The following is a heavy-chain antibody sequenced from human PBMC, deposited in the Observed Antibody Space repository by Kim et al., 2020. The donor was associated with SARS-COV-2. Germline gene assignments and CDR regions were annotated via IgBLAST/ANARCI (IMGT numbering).Heavy chain of an antibody. CDR3: ARNIGKTQYYYGMDV. CDR1: GFSLSTSGMC. Sequence: SGPTLVNPTQTLTLTCTFSGFSLSTSGMCVSWIRQPPGKALEWLARIDWDDDKYYSTSLKTRLTISKDTSKNQVVLTMTNMDPVDTATYYCARNIGKTQYYYGMDVWGQGTTVTVSS. V-gene: IGHV2-70*11. J-gene: IGHJ6*02. CDR2: IDWDDDK.